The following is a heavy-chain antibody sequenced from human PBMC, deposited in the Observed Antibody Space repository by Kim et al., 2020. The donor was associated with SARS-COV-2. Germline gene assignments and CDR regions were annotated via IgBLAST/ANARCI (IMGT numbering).Heavy chain of an antibody. D-gene: IGHD3-22*01. CDR3: ARWYYDSSGYDY. Sequence: NYNPPLKSRVTISVDTSKNQFSLKLSSVTAADTALYYCARWYYDSSGYDYWGQGTLVTVSS. V-gene: IGHV4-59*01. J-gene: IGHJ4*02.